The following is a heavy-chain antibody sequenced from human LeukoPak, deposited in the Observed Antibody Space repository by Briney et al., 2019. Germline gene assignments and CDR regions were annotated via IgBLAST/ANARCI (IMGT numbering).Heavy chain of an antibody. CDR1: GYTFTSYH. V-gene: IGHV1-46*01. Sequence: ASVKVSCKASGYTFTSYHMHWVRQAPGQGLEWMGIINPSGGTTNYAQKFQGRVTMTRDTSTSTVYMELSSLRSEDTAVYYCALKPTGYSSSWNDYWGQGTLVTVSS. CDR2: INPSGGTT. D-gene: IGHD6-13*01. J-gene: IGHJ4*02. CDR3: ALKPTGYSSSWNDY.